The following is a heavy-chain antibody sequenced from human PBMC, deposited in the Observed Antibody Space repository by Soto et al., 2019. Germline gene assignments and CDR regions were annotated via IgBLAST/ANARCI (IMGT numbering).Heavy chain of an antibody. V-gene: IGHV3-30*14. CDR2: MTYDGATE. CDR1: GFTFSDYV. D-gene: IGHD3-3*02. Sequence: QVRLVESGGGVVQPGTSLRLSCAASGFTFSDYVIHWVRQAAGKGLEWVASMTYDGATEYYADSVKGRFTMSRDNSKRALSLQMHSLRPDDTAVYYCARVRLSIAVNDAFDVWGQGTTVTVSS. CDR3: ARVRLSIAVNDAFDV. J-gene: IGHJ3*01.